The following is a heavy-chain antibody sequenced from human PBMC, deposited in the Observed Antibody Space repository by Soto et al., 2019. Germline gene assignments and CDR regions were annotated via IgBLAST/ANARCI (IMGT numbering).Heavy chain of an antibody. V-gene: IGHV3-72*01. J-gene: IGHJ4*02. CDR1: EITLRDTR. Sequence: PGSLLRPSLTASEITLRDTRLAWFPQAPGKGLEWVGRARNKANRYTTAYAASVKGRFTISRDDSKRTLSLPMYSLQTEDTALYFWARLRCTSFDLWGQGTLVTVSS. CDR3: ARLRCTSFDL. CDR2: ARNKANRYTT.